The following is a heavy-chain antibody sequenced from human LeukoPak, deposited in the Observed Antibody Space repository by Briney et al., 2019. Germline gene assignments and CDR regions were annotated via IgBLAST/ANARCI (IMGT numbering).Heavy chain of an antibody. Sequence: SDTLSLTCTVSGGSINSYFWDWVRQPAGKGREWIGRIYTTGTTHFNPSLRSRLTMSVDTSKNLFSLNLSSVTAADTAVYYCARQGYGASWYHLDYWGRGTLVTVSS. CDR1: GGSINSYF. CDR2: IYTTGTT. J-gene: IGHJ4*02. D-gene: IGHD6-13*01. V-gene: IGHV4-4*07. CDR3: ARQGYGASWYHLDY.